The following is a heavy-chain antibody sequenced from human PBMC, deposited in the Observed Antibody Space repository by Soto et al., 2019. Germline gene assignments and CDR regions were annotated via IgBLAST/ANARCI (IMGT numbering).Heavy chain of an antibody. CDR3: ARSLLQGDF. CDR2: INPNGGST. J-gene: IGHJ4*02. D-gene: IGHD2-21*01. CDR1: GYIFIHYY. V-gene: IGHV1-46*01. Sequence: QVQLVQSGAEVKKPGASVKVSCKASGYIFIHYYIHWVRQSPGPGLEWMAIINPNGGSTNYAQKFQGRVTVTSDTSTSTVYMELNSLASDDNAVYFCARSLLQGDFWGQGTLVTVSS.